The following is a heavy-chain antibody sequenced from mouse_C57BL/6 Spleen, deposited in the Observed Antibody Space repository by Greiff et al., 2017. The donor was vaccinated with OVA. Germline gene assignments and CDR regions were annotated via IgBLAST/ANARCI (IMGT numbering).Heavy chain of an antibody. D-gene: IGHD1-1*01. Sequence: QVQLQQPGAELVTPGASVQLSCKASGYTFTSYWMQWVKQRPGQGLEWIGEIDPSDSYTNYNQKFKGKATLTVDTSSSTAYMQLSSLTSEDSAVYYCARSRITTVVYWYFDVWGTGTTVTVSS. CDR1: GYTFTSYW. CDR2: IDPSDSYT. V-gene: IGHV1-50*01. J-gene: IGHJ1*03. CDR3: ARSRITTVVYWYFDV.